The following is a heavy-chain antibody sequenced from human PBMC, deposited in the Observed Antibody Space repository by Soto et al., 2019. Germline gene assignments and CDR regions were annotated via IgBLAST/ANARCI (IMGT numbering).Heavy chain of an antibody. CDR2: IIPMFRTP. V-gene: IGHV1-69*12. CDR3: ARDAGRHSYDVTGYYFDY. CDR1: GGTFSNYA. Sequence: QVQLVQSGAEVKKPGSPVKVSCKASGGTFSNYAITWVRQAPGQGLEWMGGIIPMFRTPNYAQKFQGRVTITADESTSTAYMELNSLTSEDTAMYYCARDAGRHSYDVTGYYFDYWGQGTLVTVSS. J-gene: IGHJ4*02. D-gene: IGHD3-9*01.